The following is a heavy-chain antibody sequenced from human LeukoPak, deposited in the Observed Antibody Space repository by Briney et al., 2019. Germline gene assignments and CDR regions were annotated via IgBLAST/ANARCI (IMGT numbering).Heavy chain of an antibody. D-gene: IGHD6-6*01. CDR2: ISYDGSNK. CDR1: GFTFSSYG. Sequence: GGSLRLSCAASGFTFSSYGMHWVRQAPGKGLEWVAVISYDGSNKYYADSVKGRFTISRDNSKNTLYLQMNSLRAEDTAVYYCAKDRDSSSWYFDLWGRGTLVTVSS. CDR3: AKDRDSSSWYFDL. J-gene: IGHJ2*01. V-gene: IGHV3-30*18.